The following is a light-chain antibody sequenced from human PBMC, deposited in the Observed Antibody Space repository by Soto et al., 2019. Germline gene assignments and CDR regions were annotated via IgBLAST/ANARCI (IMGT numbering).Light chain of an antibody. J-gene: IGKJ1*01. V-gene: IGKV1-5*01. Sequence: DIEMTQSPSTLSASVGDRVTITCRASQTIRNWLAWYQQRPGKAPKVLIYDASTLESGVPARFSGSGSETDFTLTISSLQPGDSATYYCQHYNSDPWTFGQGTKVEIK. CDR2: DAS. CDR1: QTIRNW. CDR3: QHYNSDPWT.